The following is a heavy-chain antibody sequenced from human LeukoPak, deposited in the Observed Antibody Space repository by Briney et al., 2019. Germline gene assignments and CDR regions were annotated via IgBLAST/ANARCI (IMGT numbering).Heavy chain of an antibody. CDR2: INQDGSEK. Sequence: GGSLRLSCAVSEFTFTAYWMSWVRHAPGKGLEWVANINQDGSEKYYVDSVKGRFTISRDNAKNSLFLQMNSLRAEDTAVYYCARARNCDSWGQGTLVTVSS. J-gene: IGHJ5*01. CDR1: EFTFTAYW. D-gene: IGHD1-7*01. CDR3: ARARNCDS. V-gene: IGHV3-7*05.